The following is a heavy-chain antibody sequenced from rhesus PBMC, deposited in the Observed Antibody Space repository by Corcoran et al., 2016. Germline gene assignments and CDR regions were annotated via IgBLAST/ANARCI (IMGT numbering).Heavy chain of an antibody. J-gene: IGHJ4*01. CDR3: ARVGGYSSWPAQLDY. D-gene: IGHD6-13*01. CDR2: ITYIGAT. Sequence: QVQLQESGPGLVKPSETLSLTCAVSGGSISSGYYYWSWIRQPPGKGLEWIGSITYIGATTYNPSLKSRVPISRDTSKHHFSLKLSSVTAADTAVYYCARVGGYSSWPAQLDYWGQGVLVTVSS. CDR1: GGSISSGYYY. V-gene: IGHV4-122*02.